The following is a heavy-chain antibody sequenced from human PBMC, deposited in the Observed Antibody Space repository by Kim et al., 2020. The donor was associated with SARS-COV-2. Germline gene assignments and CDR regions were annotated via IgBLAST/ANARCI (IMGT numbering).Heavy chain of an antibody. Sequence: GGSLRLSCVASGFTFDIYAMTWVRQAPGKGLEWVSVISGGGVNKFYADSVRGRFTISRDNSKNTLFLQMNSLRDEDTALYYCAKVVVMDDYNYYYYYGMAVGGKGTTVTVSS. D-gene: IGHD3-16*01. CDR2: ISGGGVNK. V-gene: IGHV3-23*01. CDR3: AKVVVMDDYNYYYYYGMAV. J-gene: IGHJ6*04. CDR1: GFTFDIYA.